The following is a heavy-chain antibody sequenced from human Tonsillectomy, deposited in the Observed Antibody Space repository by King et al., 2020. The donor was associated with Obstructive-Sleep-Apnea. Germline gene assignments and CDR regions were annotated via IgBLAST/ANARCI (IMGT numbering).Heavy chain of an antibody. Sequence: VQLVESGAEVKKPGASVKVSCKASGYTFTSYGISWLRQAPGQGLEWMGWISAYNGNTNYAQKLQGRVTMTTDTSTSTAYMELRSLRSDDTAVYYCARGTHPRYCSSTSCYEGYYFDYWGQGTLVTVSS. V-gene: IGHV1-18*01. D-gene: IGHD2-2*01. CDR1: GYTFTSYG. CDR2: ISAYNGNT. J-gene: IGHJ4*02. CDR3: ARGTHPRYCSSTSCYEGYYFDY.